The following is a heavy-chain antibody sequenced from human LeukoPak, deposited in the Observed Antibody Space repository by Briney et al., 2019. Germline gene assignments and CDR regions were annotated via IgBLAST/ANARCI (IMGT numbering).Heavy chain of an antibody. CDR3: VRKGYSSNWSTFDY. D-gene: IGHD6-13*01. CDR1: GFTFSTYA. J-gene: IGHJ4*02. V-gene: IGHV3-30*03. CDR2: ISSDGSGQ. Sequence: GGSLRLSCAVSGFTFSTYAMHWVRQAPGKGLEWVAVISSDGSGQYYADSVKGRFTISRDISKNTLYLQMNSLRAEDTAVYYCVRKGYSSNWSTFDYWGQGTLVTVSS.